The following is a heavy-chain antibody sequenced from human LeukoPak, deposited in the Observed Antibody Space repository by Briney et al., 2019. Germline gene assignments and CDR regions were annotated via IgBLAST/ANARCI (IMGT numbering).Heavy chain of an antibody. V-gene: IGHV1-2*02. Sequence: ASVKDSCKASGYTFTGCFMHWVRQAPGQGLEWVGWINPNSGGTNYAQKFQGRVTMTRDTSISTAYMELSRLRSDDTAVYYCARGGGYSYGTFWGQGTLVTVSS. J-gene: IGHJ4*02. CDR2: INPNSGGT. D-gene: IGHD5-18*01. CDR1: GYTFTGCF. CDR3: ARGGGYSYGTF.